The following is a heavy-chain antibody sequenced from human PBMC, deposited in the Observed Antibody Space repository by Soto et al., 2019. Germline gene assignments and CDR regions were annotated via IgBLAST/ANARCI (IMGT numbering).Heavy chain of an antibody. CDR1: GLTLYDYN. CDR2: TRDSGNTI. CDR3: ARDSDISRMENYFDC. Sequence: GRSMRLSCAVSGLTLYDYNMYWIRQAPGKHLERLSYTRDSGNTIYYAASAKGRFTISRVNATRTAHLQFNSLSAEDTAVYYCARDSDISRMENYFDCWGQGTLITVSS. V-gene: IGHV3-11*01. J-gene: IGHJ4*02. D-gene: IGHD5-12*01.